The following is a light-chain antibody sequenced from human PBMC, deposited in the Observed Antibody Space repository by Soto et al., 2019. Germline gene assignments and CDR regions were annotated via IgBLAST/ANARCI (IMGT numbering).Light chain of an antibody. V-gene: IGKV3-20*01. Sequence: EIVLTQSSGTLSLSPGERATLSCRASQSVSSSYLARYQQKPGQAPRLLIYGASSRATGIPDRFSGSGSGTDFTLTISRLEPEDFAVYYCQQYGSSPGTFGQGTKVDIK. CDR1: QSVSSSY. CDR3: QQYGSSPGT. J-gene: IGKJ1*01. CDR2: GAS.